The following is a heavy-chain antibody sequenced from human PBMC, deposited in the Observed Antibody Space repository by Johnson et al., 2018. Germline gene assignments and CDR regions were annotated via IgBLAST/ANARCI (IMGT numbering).Heavy chain of an antibody. CDR2: ISYDGSNK. V-gene: IGHV3-30-3*01. CDR1: GFTFSSYA. Sequence: QVQLVESGGGVVQPGRSLRLSCAASGFTFSSYAMHWVRQAPGKGLEWVAVISYDGSNKYYADSVKGRFTISRDNSKNTLYLQMNSLRAEDTAVYYCAGGAGPYSSSSRAFDIWGQGTMVTVSS. CDR3: AGGAGPYSSSSRAFDI. J-gene: IGHJ3*02. D-gene: IGHD6-6*01.